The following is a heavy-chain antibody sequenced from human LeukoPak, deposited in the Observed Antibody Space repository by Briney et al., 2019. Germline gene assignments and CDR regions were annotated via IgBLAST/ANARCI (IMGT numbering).Heavy chain of an antibody. J-gene: IGHJ6*02. CDR3: AGGGSSSWYRGYGMDV. Sequence: ASVKVSCKASGGTFSSYAISWVRQAPGQGLEWMGGIIPIFGTANYAQKFQGRVTITADESTSTAYMELSSLRSEDTAVYYCAGGGSSSWYRGYGMDVWGQGTTVTVSS. D-gene: IGHD6-13*01. CDR2: IIPIFGTA. CDR1: GGTFSSYA. V-gene: IGHV1-69*13.